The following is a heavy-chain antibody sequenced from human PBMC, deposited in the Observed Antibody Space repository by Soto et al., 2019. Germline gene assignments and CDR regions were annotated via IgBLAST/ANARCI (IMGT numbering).Heavy chain of an antibody. V-gene: IGHV1-2*04. CDR2: INPNSGGT. J-gene: IGHJ4*02. CDR1: GYTFTGYY. CDR3: ARALTGTTALSY. Sequence: ASVKVSCKACGYTFTGYYMHWVRQPPGQGLEWMGWINPNSGGTNYAQKFQGWVTMTRDTSISTAYMELSRLRSDDTAVYYCARALTGTTALSYWGQGTLVTVSS. D-gene: IGHD1-7*01.